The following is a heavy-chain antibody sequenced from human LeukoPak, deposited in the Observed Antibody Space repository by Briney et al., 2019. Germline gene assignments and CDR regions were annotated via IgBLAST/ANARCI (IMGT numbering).Heavy chain of an antibody. Sequence: SQTLSLTCAISGDGVSSKSATWNWIRQSPSRGLEWLGKTYYRSRWYNDSAVSVTSRITISPDTSKNQFSLQLNSVTPEDTAVYYCARDPRVSSGWQFDYWGQGTLVTVSS. J-gene: IGHJ4*02. D-gene: IGHD6-19*01. CDR1: GDGVSSKSAT. CDR3: ARDPRVSSGWQFDY. CDR2: TYYRSRWYN. V-gene: IGHV6-1*01.